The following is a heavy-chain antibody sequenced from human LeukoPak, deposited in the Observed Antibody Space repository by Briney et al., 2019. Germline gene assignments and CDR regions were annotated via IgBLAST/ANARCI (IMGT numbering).Heavy chain of an antibody. V-gene: IGHV3-48*03. CDR3: ARYCSSTSCRNPDY. CDR2: ISSGSTI. J-gene: IGHJ4*02. D-gene: IGHD2-2*01. CDR1: GFTFSSYE. Sequence: PGGSLRLSCAASGFTFSSYEMNWVRQAPGKGLEWVSYISSGSTIYYADSVKGRFTISRDNAKNSLYLQMNSLRAEDTAVYYCARYCSSTSCRNPDYWGQGTLVTVSS.